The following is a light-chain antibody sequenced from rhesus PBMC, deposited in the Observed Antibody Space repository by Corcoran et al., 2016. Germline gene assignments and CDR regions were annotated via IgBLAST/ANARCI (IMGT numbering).Light chain of an antibody. CDR2: AAS. CDR1: QNIYSN. Sequence: DIQMTQSPSALSASVGDRVTISCRASQNIYSNLAWYQKRPRKAPKLLIYAASSLQTGIPSRFRGSGSGTDFTLTISILQPEDSAAYYCQHYYDNPYSFGQGTKVEIK. V-gene: IGKV1S12*01. CDR3: QHYYDNPYS. J-gene: IGKJ2*01.